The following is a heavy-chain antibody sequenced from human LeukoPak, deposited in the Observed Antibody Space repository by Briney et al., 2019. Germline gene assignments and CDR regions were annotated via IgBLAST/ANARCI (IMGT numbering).Heavy chain of an antibody. CDR2: ISSSGSTI. CDR3: ASTYNWNPAYNWFDP. CDR1: GGSFSGYY. Sequence: LSLTCAVYGGSFSGYYWSWIRQASGKGLEWVSYISSSGSTIYYADSVKGRFTISRDNAKNSLYLQMNSLRAEDTAVYYCASTYNWNPAYNWFDPWGQGTLVTVSS. J-gene: IGHJ5*02. V-gene: IGHV3-11*04. D-gene: IGHD1-20*01.